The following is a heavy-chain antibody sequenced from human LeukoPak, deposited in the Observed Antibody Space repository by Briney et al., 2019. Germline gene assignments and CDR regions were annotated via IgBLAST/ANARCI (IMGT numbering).Heavy chain of an antibody. J-gene: IGHJ4*02. CDR2: INPNSGDT. D-gene: IGHD2-2*01. CDR1: GYTFSDYY. Sequence: ASVKVSCKTSGYTFSDYYIHWIRQAPGQGLEWVGWINPNSGDTDYAQKFQGRVTVTRDTSISTAYMELSRLRSDDTAVYYCARVGWVPAAMEYWGQGTLVTVSS. V-gene: IGHV1-2*02. CDR3: ARVGWVPAAMEY.